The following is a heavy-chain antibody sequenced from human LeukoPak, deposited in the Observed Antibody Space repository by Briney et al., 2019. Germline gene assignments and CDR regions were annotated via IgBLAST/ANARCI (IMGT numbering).Heavy chain of an antibody. CDR1: VGSISIDT. CDR2: IYTSGST. D-gene: IGHD3-16*01. CDR3: TREWPWLIAPPYYFDY. V-gene: IGHV4-4*07. J-gene: IGHJ4*02. Sequence: PLGTLSLSPTLSVGSISIDTSSCVCRTARGRVWRGGRIYTSGSTNYNASLNSRVTMSVDTSKNQFSLKLSSVTAADTAVYYCTREWPWLIAPPYYFDYWGQGTLVTVSS.